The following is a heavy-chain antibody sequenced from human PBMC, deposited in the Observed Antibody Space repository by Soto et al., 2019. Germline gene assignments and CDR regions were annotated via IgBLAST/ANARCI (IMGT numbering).Heavy chain of an antibody. CDR3: ARGADYSNSNFDY. D-gene: IGHD4-4*01. CDR2: ISTSGYI. J-gene: IGHJ4*02. CDR1: GFAFSSYS. Sequence: GGSLRLSCAVSGFAFSSYSVNWVRQAPGKGLEWVSSISTSGYIYYADSVKGRFAISRDNAKNSLFLQMTSLRVEDTAVYYCARGADYSNSNFDYWGQGTLVTVSS. V-gene: IGHV3-21*01.